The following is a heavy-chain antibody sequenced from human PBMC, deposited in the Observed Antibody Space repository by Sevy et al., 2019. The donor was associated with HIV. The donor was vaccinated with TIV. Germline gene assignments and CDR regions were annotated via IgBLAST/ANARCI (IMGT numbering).Heavy chain of an antibody. V-gene: IGHV1-46*03. CDR1: GYTFTNYY. J-gene: IGHJ4*02. D-gene: IGHD1-7*01. Sequence: ASVKVSCKASGYTFTNYYMHWVRQAPGQGLEWMGIINPSGGSTTYAQRFQGTVTVTRDTSTTTVYMELSSLRSEDTAVYYSASGNYPITAFDYWGQGALVTVSS. CDR2: INPSGGST. CDR3: ASGNYPITAFDY.